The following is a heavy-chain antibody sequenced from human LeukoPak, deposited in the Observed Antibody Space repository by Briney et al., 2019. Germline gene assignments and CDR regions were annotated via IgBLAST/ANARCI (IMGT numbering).Heavy chain of an antibody. V-gene: IGHV3-23*01. CDR2: ISGSGGNT. CDR3: ANGGDFLTGYFSYYYMDV. CDR1: GFTFSDYA. D-gene: IGHD3-9*01. J-gene: IGHJ6*03. Sequence: GGSLRLSCAASGFTFSDYAMNWVRQAPGKGLEWVSSISGSGGNTFFADSVKGRFTISRDNSKDTLYLQMNSLRAEDTAAYYCANGGDFLTGYFSYYYMDVWGKGTTVTFSS.